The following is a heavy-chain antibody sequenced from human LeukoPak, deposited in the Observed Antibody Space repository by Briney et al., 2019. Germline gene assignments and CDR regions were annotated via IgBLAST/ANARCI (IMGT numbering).Heavy chain of an antibody. CDR2: INPNSGGT. CDR1: GYTFNVYY. CDR3: ARAVDSSDS. Sequence: ASVKLSSKTSGYTFNVYYTRWVRPAPGQGLEWMGWINPNSGGTNYAQKFQGRVTMTRDTSIRTAYMELSRLRSDDTVVYYCARAVDSSDSGGQGTLVTVSS. V-gene: IGHV1-2*02. J-gene: IGHJ4*02. D-gene: IGHD5-12*01.